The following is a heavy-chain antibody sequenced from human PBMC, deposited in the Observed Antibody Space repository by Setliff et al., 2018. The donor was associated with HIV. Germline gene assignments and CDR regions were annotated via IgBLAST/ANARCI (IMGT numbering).Heavy chain of an antibody. Sequence: SETLSLTCTVSGGSISSYYWSRIRQPAGKGLEWIGRIYTSGSTNYNPSLKSRVTMSVDTSKNQFSLKLSSVTAADTAVYYCARRNSNDYENWFDPWGQGTLVTVSS. CDR1: GGSISSYY. D-gene: IGHD3-22*01. CDR2: IYTSGST. V-gene: IGHV4-4*07. J-gene: IGHJ5*02. CDR3: ARRNSNDYENWFDP.